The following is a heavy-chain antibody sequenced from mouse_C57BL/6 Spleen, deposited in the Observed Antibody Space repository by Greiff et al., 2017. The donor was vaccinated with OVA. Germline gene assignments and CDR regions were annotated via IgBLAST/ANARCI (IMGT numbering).Heavy chain of an antibody. CDR3: AREFITTVVATEDY. J-gene: IGHJ2*01. CDR1: GYTFTSYW. D-gene: IGHD1-1*01. Sequence: QVQLQQPGAELVRPGSSVKLSCKASGYTFTSYWMHWVKQRPIQGLEWIGNIDPSDSETHYNQKFKDKATLTVDTSSSTAYMQLSSLTSEDSAVYYGAREFITTVVATEDYWGQGTTLTVSS. V-gene: IGHV1-52*01. CDR2: IDPSDSET.